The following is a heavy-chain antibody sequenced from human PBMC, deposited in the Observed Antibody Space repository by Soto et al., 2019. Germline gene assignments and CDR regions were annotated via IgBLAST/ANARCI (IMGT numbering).Heavy chain of an antibody. J-gene: IGHJ2*01. D-gene: IGHD4-17*01. Sequence: QVQVVQSGAEVKKPGASVKVSCKASVYTFTSYAMHWVRQAPGQRLEWMGWINPGNGNTKNSQKFQGRVTITRDTFASTAYMELSSLRSEDTAVYYCARGASSVTTFYFDLWGRGTLVTVSS. CDR1: VYTFTSYA. V-gene: IGHV1-3*01. CDR3: ARGASSVTTFYFDL. CDR2: INPGNGNT.